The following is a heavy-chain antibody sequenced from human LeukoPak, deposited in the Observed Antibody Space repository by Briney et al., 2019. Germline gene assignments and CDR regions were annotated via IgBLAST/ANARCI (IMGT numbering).Heavy chain of an antibody. CDR1: GFAFSYYY. Sequence: PGGSLRLSCAASGFAFSYYYMSWIRQAPGKGLEWVSYISNTTTYTNYADSVKGRFTISRDNAKNSLYLQMNSLRAEDTAVYYCARLGGYSGYGEDAFDIWGQGTMVTVSS. CDR2: ISNTTTYT. J-gene: IGHJ3*02. V-gene: IGHV3-11*06. D-gene: IGHD5-12*01. CDR3: ARLGGYSGYGEDAFDI.